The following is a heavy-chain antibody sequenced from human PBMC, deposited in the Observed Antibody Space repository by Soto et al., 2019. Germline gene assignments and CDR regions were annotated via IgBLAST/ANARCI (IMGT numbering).Heavy chain of an antibody. D-gene: IGHD4-17*01. J-gene: IGHJ4*02. V-gene: IGHV4-59*01. Sequence: QVQLQESGPGLVKPSETLSLTCTVSGGSLSNYYWSWIRQPPGKGLEWIGYIYYSGSTNYNPSLKSRVTMSVDTSKNQVSLKLNSVTAADTAVYYCARNDHGGNPFFANWGQGTLVTVSS. CDR2: IYYSGST. CDR1: GGSLSNYY. CDR3: ARNDHGGNPFFAN.